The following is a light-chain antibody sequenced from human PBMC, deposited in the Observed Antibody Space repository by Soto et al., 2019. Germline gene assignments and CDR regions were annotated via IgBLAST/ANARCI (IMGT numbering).Light chain of an antibody. J-gene: IGLJ1*01. CDR1: ISDVGGYNY. Sequence: QSVLTQPPSASGSPGQSVAISCTGTISDVGGYNYVSRYQQHPSKAPKLMIYEVNKRPSGVPDRFSASKSGTTASLTVSGLQAEDEAAYYCSSYAGSSNVFGTGTKVTVL. V-gene: IGLV2-8*01. CDR2: EVN. CDR3: SSYAGSSNV.